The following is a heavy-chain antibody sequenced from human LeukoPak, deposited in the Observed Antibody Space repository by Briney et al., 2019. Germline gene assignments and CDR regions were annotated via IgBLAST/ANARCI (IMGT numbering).Heavy chain of an antibody. CDR3: AKSPSYYYDSSGYHYLDY. CDR2: INPNSGGT. J-gene: IGHJ4*02. V-gene: IGHV1-2*02. CDR1: GYTFTGYY. Sequence: ASVKVSCKASGYTFTGYYMHWVRQAPGQGLEWMGWINPNSGGTNYAQKFQGRVTMTRDTSISTAYMELSRLRSDDTAVYYCAKSPSYYYDSSGYHYLDYWGQGTLVTVSS. D-gene: IGHD3-22*01.